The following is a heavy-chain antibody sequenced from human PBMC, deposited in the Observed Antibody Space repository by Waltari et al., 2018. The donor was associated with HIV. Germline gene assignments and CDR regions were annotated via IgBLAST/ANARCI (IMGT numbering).Heavy chain of an antibody. CDR3: VVGPHYFDGPEGRGRLDYFQN. D-gene: IGHD3-9*01. CDR1: GYKFNTYW. CDR2: INPGNSDT. Sequence: EVQLVQSRKEIKKPGESLTISCKGSGYKFNTYWLGWVGKLPGKGLDCMGIINPGNSDTRYSLSSQGQVTISADTSVTTAYLHWRSLKASDTAKYYCVVGPHYFDGPEGRGRLDYFQNWGQGTLVTVSS. V-gene: IGHV5-51*01. J-gene: IGHJ1*01.